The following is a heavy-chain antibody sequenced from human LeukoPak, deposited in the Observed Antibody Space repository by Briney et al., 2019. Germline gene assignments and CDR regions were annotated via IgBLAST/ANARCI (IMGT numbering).Heavy chain of an antibody. V-gene: IGHV3-23*01. CDR2: ITGDGGGT. CDR1: GFTFRNYV. Sequence: PGGSLRLSCVVSGFTFRNYVMSWVRQTPEKGLEWVSAITGDGGGTNHADPVKGLFFISRDNSKNTLYMQMNSLRAEDTAVYYCVKETSSGNFVTIDCWGQGALVTVSS. D-gene: IGHD1-26*01. J-gene: IGHJ4*02. CDR3: VKETSSGNFVTIDC.